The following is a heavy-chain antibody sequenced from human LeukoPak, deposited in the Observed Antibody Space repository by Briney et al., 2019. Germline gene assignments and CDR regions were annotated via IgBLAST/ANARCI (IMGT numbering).Heavy chain of an antibody. V-gene: IGHV4-59*01. Sequence: PSETLSLTCTVSGGSISSYYWSWIRQPPGKGLEWIGYIYYSGSTNYNPSLKSRVTISVDTSKNQFSLKLSSVTATDTAVYYCAREESSRGFDPWGQGTLVTVSS. CDR1: GGSISSYY. CDR3: AREESSRGFDP. J-gene: IGHJ5*02. CDR2: IYYSGST. D-gene: IGHD6-13*01.